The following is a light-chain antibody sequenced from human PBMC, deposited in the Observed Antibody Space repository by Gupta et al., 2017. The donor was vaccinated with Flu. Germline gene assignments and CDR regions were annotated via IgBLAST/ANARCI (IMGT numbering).Light chain of an antibody. CDR1: QSVSSN. CDR3: QQYNNLEKT. J-gene: IGKJ1*01. Sequence: ELVMTQSPATLTVSPGERATLSCRASQSVSSNLAWYQQKPGQAPRLLIYGASTRATGIPTSFSGSGSGTEFTLTISSLQSEDFAVYYCQQYNNLEKTFGQGTKVEIK. CDR2: GAS. V-gene: IGKV3-15*01.